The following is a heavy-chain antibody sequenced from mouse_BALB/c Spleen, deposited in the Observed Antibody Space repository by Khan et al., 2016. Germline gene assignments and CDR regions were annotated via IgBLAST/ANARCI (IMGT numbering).Heavy chain of an antibody. Sequence: EVKLLESGGGLVHPGGSLKLSCAASGFDFSRYWMSWVRQAPGKGLEWIGEINPDSYTINYTPSLKDKFIISRDNAKNTPYLQMSKVRSEDTALYYCARAGYYGYLAYWGQGTLVTVSA. J-gene: IGHJ3*01. CDR1: GFDFSRYW. V-gene: IGHV4-1*02. CDR2: INPDSYTI. D-gene: IGHD1-1*01. CDR3: ARAGYYGYLAY.